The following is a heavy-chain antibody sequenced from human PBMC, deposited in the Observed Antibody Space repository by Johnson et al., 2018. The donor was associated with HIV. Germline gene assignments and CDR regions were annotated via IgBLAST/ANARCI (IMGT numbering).Heavy chain of an antibody. D-gene: IGHD3-3*02. Sequence: VQLVESGGGLEQPGGSLRLSCAASGFTFASSAMSWVRQAPGKGLEWVSAISDSGSTYYADSVKGRFTISRDNSKNTLYLQMNSLRAEDTAVYYCAKDLLTLGALDIWGQGTMVTVSS. J-gene: IGHJ3*02. CDR3: AKDLLTLGALDI. CDR1: GFTFASSA. V-gene: IGHV3-23*04. CDR2: ISDSGST.